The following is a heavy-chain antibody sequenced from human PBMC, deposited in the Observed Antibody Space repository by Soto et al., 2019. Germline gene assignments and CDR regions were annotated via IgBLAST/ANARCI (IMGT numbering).Heavy chain of an antibody. V-gene: IGHV3-23*01. CDR2: ISGSGGST. J-gene: IGHJ6*02. Sequence: EVQLLESGGGLVQPGGSLRLSCAASGFTFSSYAMSWVRQAPGKGLEWVSAISGSGGSTYYADSVKGRFTISRDNSKNTLYLQMNSLRAEDTAVYYCAKRLDTAMFYYYYYYGMDVWGQGTTVTVSS. D-gene: IGHD5-18*01. CDR1: GFTFSSYA. CDR3: AKRLDTAMFYYYYYYGMDV.